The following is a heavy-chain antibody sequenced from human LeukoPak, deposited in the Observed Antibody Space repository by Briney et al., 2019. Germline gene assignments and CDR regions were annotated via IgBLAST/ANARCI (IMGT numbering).Heavy chain of an antibody. CDR1: GLPFSSDS. V-gene: IGHV3-21*01. CDR2: ISSSSSYI. Sequence: GGSLRLSRSASGLPFSSDSINWVRQPPGKRLEWVSSISSSSSYIYYADSVKGRFTISRDNAKNSLYLQMNSLRAEDTAVYYCGGSASSGWKIDYWGQGTLVTVSS. J-gene: IGHJ4*02. D-gene: IGHD6-19*01. CDR3: GGSASSGWKIDY.